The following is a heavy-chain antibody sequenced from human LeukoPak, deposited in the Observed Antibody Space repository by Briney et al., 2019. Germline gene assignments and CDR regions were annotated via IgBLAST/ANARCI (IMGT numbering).Heavy chain of an antibody. Sequence: ASVKVSCKASGYTFTSYDINWVRQAPGDGLEWMGIISPSGGSTTYAQKFQGRVTMTRDTSTSTVYMELSSLRSEDTAVYYCARENSGWYEWGQGTLVTVSS. V-gene: IGHV1-46*01. CDR2: ISPSGGST. J-gene: IGHJ4*02. D-gene: IGHD6-19*01. CDR3: ARENSGWYE. CDR1: GYTFTSYD.